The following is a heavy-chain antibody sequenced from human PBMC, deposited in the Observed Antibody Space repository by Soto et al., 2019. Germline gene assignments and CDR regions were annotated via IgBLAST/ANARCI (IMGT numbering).Heavy chain of an antibody. V-gene: IGHV1-2*02. CDR2: INSDRGGT. CDR1: RYSFSGYY. D-gene: IGHD1-26*01. J-gene: IGHJ3*01. CDR3: ARTPSVGATTVILGDDAFDL. Sequence: QEQLEQSGAEVKKPGASVMVSCKASRYSFSGYYFHWVRQAPGQVPEWMGWINSDRGGTNYAKRVQGRDPMTRDTSTKTVYMELSSLRYDDTAVYFCARTPSVGATTVILGDDAFDLWGQGTLITVSS.